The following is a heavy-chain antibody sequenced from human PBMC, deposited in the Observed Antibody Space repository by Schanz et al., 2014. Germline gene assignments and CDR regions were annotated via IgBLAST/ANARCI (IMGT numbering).Heavy chain of an antibody. D-gene: IGHD6-19*01. CDR1: GFTLSSYA. V-gene: IGHV3-30-3*01. CDR2: ISYDGSNK. CDR3: AKLSSSGRRAGYFDY. Sequence: QVQLVESGGGVVQPGRSLRLSCAAYGFTLSSYAMHWVRQAPGKGLEWVAVISYDGSNKYYADSVKGRFSISRDYSKNTLYLQMSSLRAEDTAIYYCAKLSSSGRRAGYFDYWGQGALVTVSS. J-gene: IGHJ4*02.